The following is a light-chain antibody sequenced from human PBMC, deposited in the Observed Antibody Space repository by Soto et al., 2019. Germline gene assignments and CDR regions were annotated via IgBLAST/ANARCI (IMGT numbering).Light chain of an antibody. V-gene: IGKV1-5*01. CDR3: QQYDSYPLT. J-gene: IGKJ4*01. Sequence: DIQMTQSPSTLSASVGDRVTITCRASQTISSWLAWYQQKPGKAPKLLIYDASSLESGVPSRFSGSESGTEFTLTISSLQPGDFATFYCQQYDSYPLTFGGGTKVDIK. CDR2: DAS. CDR1: QTISSW.